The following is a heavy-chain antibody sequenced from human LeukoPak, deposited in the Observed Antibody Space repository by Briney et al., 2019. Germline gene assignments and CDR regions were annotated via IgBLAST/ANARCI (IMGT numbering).Heavy chain of an antibody. CDR2: INSDGTYT. Sequence: GGSLRLSCAASGFTFRNYWMHWVRQAPGKGLVWVSRINSDGTYTNYADSVKGRFTISRDNAKNTLYLQMNSLRAEDTAVYYCTRAVAGTYFDYWGQGTLVTVSS. CDR1: GFTFRNYW. D-gene: IGHD6-19*01. J-gene: IGHJ4*02. V-gene: IGHV3-74*01. CDR3: TRAVAGTYFDY.